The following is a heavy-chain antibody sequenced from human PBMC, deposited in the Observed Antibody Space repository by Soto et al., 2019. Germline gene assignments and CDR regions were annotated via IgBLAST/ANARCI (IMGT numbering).Heavy chain of an antibody. CDR3: ASSFLRSGAPTIFGVVYDAFDI. J-gene: IGHJ3*02. D-gene: IGHD3-3*01. CDR2: INAGNGNT. CDR1: GYTFTSYA. Sequence: QVPLVQSGAEVKKPGASVKVSCKASGYTFTSYAMHWVRQAPGQRLEWMGWINAGNGNTKYSQKFQGRVTITRDTSASTAYMELSSLRSEDTAVYYCASSFLRSGAPTIFGVVYDAFDIWGQGTMVTVSS. V-gene: IGHV1-3*01.